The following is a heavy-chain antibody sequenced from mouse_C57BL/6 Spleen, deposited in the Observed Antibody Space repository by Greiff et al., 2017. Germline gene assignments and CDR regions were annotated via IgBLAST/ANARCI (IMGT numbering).Heavy chain of an antibody. V-gene: IGHV1-4*01. CDR1: GYTFTSYT. J-gene: IGHJ3*01. CDR3: ARRGGYDEAWFAY. D-gene: IGHD2-2*01. CDR2: INPSSGYT. Sequence: QVQLKESGAELARPGASVKMSCKASGYTFTSYTMHWVKQRPGQGLEWIGYINPSSGYTKYNQKFKDKATLTADKSSSTAYMQLSSLTSEDSAVYYCARRGGYDEAWFAYWGQGTLVTVSA.